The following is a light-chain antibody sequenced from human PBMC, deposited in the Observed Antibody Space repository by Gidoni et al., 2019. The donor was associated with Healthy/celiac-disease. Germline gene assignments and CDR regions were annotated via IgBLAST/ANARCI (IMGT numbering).Light chain of an antibody. CDR2: WAS. Sequence: DIVMTQSPDSLAVSLGERATINCKSSQSVLYSSNNKNYLAWYQQKPGTPPKLLIYWASTREYGVPDRFSGSGSGKDVTLTISSLQAEDVAVYYCQQYYRTTQRSFGQGTKLEIK. V-gene: IGKV4-1*01. CDR1: QSVLYSSNNKNY. J-gene: IGKJ2*03. CDR3: QQYYRTTQRS.